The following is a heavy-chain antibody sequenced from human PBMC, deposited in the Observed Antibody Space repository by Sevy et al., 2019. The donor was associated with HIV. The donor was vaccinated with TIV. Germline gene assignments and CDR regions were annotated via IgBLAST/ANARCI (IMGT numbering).Heavy chain of an antibody. CDR1: GYTLTESS. Sequence: ASVKVSCKVSGYTLTESSMHWVRQAPGKGLEWMATFDPEDGETIYAQKFQGRVTMTEDTSTDTAYMELSSLRSEDTAVYYCSTTRDYYDSSGYPFDYWGQGTLVTVSS. D-gene: IGHD3-22*01. J-gene: IGHJ4*02. CDR3: STTRDYYDSSGYPFDY. CDR2: FDPEDGET. V-gene: IGHV1-24*01.